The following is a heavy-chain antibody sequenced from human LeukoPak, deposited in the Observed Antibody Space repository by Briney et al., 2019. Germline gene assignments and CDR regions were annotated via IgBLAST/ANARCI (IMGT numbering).Heavy chain of an antibody. CDR1: AFTFSSYW. CDR3: AMGPYYYDSSGYYY. V-gene: IGHV3-74*01. Sequence: GGSLRLSCAASAFTFSSYWMHWVRQAPGKGLVWVSRINSDGSSTSYADSVKGRFTISRDNAKNTLYLQMNSLRAEDTAVYYCAMGPYYYDSSGYYYWGQGTLVTVSS. CDR2: INSDGSST. D-gene: IGHD3-22*01. J-gene: IGHJ4*02.